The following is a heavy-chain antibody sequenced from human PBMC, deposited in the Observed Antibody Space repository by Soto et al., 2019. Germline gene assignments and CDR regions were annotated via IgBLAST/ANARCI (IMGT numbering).Heavy chain of an antibody. CDR3: ARDRGDFCSGHRMDV. V-gene: IGHV3-53*01. J-gene: IGHJ6*02. CDR1: GFTVSSNY. CDR2: IYSSGST. Sequence: PGGSLSLSCAASGFTVSSNYMSWVRQAPGKGLEWVSDIYSSGSTYYAASVKGRFTISRDTSKNTLYLQMSSVRAEDTAVYYCARDRGDFCSGHRMDVWGQGTMVTVYS. D-gene: IGHD3-3*01.